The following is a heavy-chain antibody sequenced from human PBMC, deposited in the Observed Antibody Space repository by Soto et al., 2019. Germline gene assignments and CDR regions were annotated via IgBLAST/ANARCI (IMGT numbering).Heavy chain of an antibody. CDR3: AKSVLRYFDWDGMDV. Sequence: GALRLSCRTSVFTLSNFGLTWVRQVPGKGLEWVSSISRDGFNTYSSNSVKGRFTVSRDNSKDTLYLQMNRVRADDTATYYCAKSVLRYFDWDGMDVWGQGTTVTVSS. D-gene: IGHD3-9*01. CDR2: ISRDGFNT. CDR1: VFTLSNFG. J-gene: IGHJ6*02. V-gene: IGHV3-23*01.